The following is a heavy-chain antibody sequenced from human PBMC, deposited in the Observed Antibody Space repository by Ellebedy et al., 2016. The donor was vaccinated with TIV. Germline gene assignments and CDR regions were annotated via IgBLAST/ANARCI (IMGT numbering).Heavy chain of an antibody. CDR1: GGSISSYY. V-gene: IGHV4-59*01. J-gene: IGHJ3*02. CDR2: IYYSGST. CDR3: ATELGVSNDAFDI. Sequence: SETLSLTXTVSGGSISSYYWSWIRQPPGKGLEWIGYIYYSGSTNYNPSLKSRVTISVDTSKNQFSLRLTSVTAADTAVYYCATELGVSNDAFDIWGQGTMVSVSS. D-gene: IGHD2-8*01.